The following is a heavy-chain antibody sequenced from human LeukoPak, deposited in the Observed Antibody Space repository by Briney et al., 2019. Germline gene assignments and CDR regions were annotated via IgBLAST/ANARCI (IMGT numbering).Heavy chain of an antibody. CDR1: GFTFSSYA. CDR2: ISGSGGTT. Sequence: GGSLRLSCAASGFTFSSYAMHWVRQAPGKGLEWVSGISGSGGTTNYADSVKGRFTISRDNSKNTLYLQMNSLRAEDTALYYCAKTGVWYYFDYWGQGTLVTASS. CDR3: AKTGVWYYFDY. J-gene: IGHJ4*02. D-gene: IGHD6-19*01. V-gene: IGHV3-23*01.